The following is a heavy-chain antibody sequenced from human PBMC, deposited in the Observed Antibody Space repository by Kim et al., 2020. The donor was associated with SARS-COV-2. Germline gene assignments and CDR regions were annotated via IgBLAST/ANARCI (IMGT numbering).Heavy chain of an antibody. V-gene: IGHV1-69*13. Sequence: SVKVSCKASGGTFSSYAISWVRQAPGQGLEWMGGIIPIFGTANYAQKFQGRVTITADESTSTAYMELSSLRSEDTAVYYCARFGYSSSWYYYYGMDVWGQGTTVTVSS. CDR1: GGTFSSYA. J-gene: IGHJ6*02. CDR3: ARFGYSSSWYYYYGMDV. CDR2: IIPIFGTA. D-gene: IGHD6-13*01.